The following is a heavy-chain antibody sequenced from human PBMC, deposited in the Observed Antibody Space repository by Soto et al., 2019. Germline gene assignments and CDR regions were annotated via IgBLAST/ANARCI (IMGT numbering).Heavy chain of an antibody. Sequence: SETLSLTCAVSGGPISSSNWWSWVRQPPGKGLEWIGEIYHSGSTNYNPSLKSRVTISVDKSKNQFSLKLSSVTAADTAVYYCARDQGDGPDVAAGMDVWGQGTTVTVSS. CDR3: ARDQGDGPDVAAGMDV. CDR1: GGPISSSNW. D-gene: IGHD3-16*01. J-gene: IGHJ6*02. CDR2: IYHSGST. V-gene: IGHV4-4*02.